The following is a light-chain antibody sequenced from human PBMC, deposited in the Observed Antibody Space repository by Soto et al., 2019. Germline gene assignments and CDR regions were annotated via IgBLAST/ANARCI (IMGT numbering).Light chain of an antibody. CDR1: QSVSNNY. CDR3: QQYCSSAWT. J-gene: IGKJ1*01. CDR2: GPS. V-gene: IGKV3-20*01. Sequence: EIVLTQSPGTLSLSPGERATLSCRASQSVSNNYLAWYRQRSGLAHTLLIYGPSSRATGIPDRFRGRGSGTSVPLTISRREPEDFAESYCQQYCSSAWTFGQGTKVEVK.